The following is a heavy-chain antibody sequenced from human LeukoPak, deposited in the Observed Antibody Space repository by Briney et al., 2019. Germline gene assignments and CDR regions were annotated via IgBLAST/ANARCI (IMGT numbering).Heavy chain of an antibody. CDR3: ARERGSIAARRRWWFDP. D-gene: IGHD6-6*01. CDR1: GGTFSSYA. V-gene: IGHV1-69*05. CDR2: IIPIFGTA. Sequence: ASVKVSCKASGGTFSSYAISSVRQAPGQGLEWMGGIIPIFGTANYAQKFQGRVTITTDESTSTAYMELSSLRSEDTAVYYCARERGSIAARRRWWFDPWGQGTLVTVSS. J-gene: IGHJ5*02.